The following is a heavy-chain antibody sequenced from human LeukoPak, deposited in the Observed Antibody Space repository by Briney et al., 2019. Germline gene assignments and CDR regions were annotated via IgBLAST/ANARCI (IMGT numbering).Heavy chain of an antibody. CDR2: IYYSGST. V-gene: IGHV4-39*01. Sequence: SETLSLTCTVSGGSISSSSYYWGWIRQPPGKGLGWIGSIYYSGSTYYNPSLKSRVTISVDTSKNQFSLKLSSVTAADTAVYYCARQGGRYFDWLLYRYWGQGTLVTVSS. CDR1: GGSISSSSYY. J-gene: IGHJ4*02. CDR3: ARQGGRYFDWLLYRY. D-gene: IGHD3-9*01.